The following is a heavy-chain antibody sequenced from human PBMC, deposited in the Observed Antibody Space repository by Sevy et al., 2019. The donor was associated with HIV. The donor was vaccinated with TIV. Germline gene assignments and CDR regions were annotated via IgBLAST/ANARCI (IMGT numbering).Heavy chain of an antibody. CDR1: GGSISSYY. Sequence: SETLSLTCTVSGGSISSYYWSWIRQPPGKGLEWIGYIYYSGSTNYNPSLKSRVTISVDTSKNQFSLKLSSVTAADTAVYYCARQAYYYGMDVWGQGTTVTVSS. J-gene: IGHJ6*02. V-gene: IGHV4-59*01. CDR3: ARQAYYYGMDV. CDR2: IYYSGST.